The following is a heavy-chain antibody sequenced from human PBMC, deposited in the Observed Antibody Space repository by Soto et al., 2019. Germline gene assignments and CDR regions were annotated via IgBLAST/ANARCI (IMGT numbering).Heavy chain of an antibody. CDR1: GGSIGSHY. CDR3: ARQWGGDY. D-gene: IGHD3-16*01. Sequence: QVQLQESGPGLVKPSETLSLTCTVSGGSIGSHYWSWIRQPPGEGLEWIGRASYRGGPSSNPSLKGRVTISIDPSQNQFPLKLTSVTAADPAVYYCARQWGGDYWGQGILVTVSS. CDR2: ASYRGGP. J-gene: IGHJ4*02. V-gene: IGHV4-59*08.